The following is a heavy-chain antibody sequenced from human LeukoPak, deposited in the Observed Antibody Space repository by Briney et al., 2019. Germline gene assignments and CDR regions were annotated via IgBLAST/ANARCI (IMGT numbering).Heavy chain of an antibody. J-gene: IGHJ4*02. D-gene: IGHD6-19*01. CDR1: GGTFSSYA. V-gene: IGHV1-69*06. CDR2: IIPIFGTA. Sequence: SVKVSCKASGGTFSSYAIRWVRQAPGQGLEWMGGIIPIFGTANYAQKFQGRVTITADKSTSTAYMELSSLRSEDTAVYYCARDSGWGNYILDYWGQGTLVTVSS. CDR3: ARDSGWGNYILDY.